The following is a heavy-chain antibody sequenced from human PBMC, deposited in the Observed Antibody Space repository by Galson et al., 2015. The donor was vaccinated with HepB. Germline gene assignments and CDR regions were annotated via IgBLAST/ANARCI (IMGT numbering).Heavy chain of an antibody. CDR3: AAVSGYCSSTSCYDAFDI. V-gene: IGHV1-58*02. D-gene: IGHD2-2*03. CDR1: GFTFTSSA. J-gene: IGHJ3*02. Sequence: SVKVSCKASGFTFTSSAMQWVRQARGQRLEWIGWIVVGSGNTNYAQKFQERVTITRDMSTSTAYMELSSLRSEDTAVYYCAAVSGYCSSTSCYDAFDIWGQGTMVTVSS. CDR2: IVVGSGNT.